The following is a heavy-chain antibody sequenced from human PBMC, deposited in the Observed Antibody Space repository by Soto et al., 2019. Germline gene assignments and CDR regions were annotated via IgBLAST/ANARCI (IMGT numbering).Heavy chain of an antibody. V-gene: IGHV5-51*01. CDR2: IYPGDSDT. D-gene: IGHD2-2*01. J-gene: IGHJ4*02. CDR3: AKYACSDSSCYGGVEY. CDR1: GYSFTNYW. Sequence: PXESLKLSCKCSGYSFTNYWIGWVRQMPGKGLEWMGNIYPGDSDTRYGPSFQGQVTISADKSISTAYLQWSSLKASDTAMYYCAKYACSDSSCYGGVEYWGQGTPVTVSS.